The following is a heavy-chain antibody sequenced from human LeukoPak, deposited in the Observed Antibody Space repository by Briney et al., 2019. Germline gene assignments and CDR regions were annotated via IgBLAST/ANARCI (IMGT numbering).Heavy chain of an antibody. Sequence: SETLSLTCAVYGGSFSGYYWSWIRQPPGKGLEWIGEINHSGSTNYNPSLKSRVTMSVDTSKNQFSLKLSSVTAADTAVYYCARDRLRYYMDVWGKGTTVTVSS. J-gene: IGHJ6*03. CDR3: ARDRLRYYMDV. CDR1: GGSFSGYY. V-gene: IGHV4-34*01. CDR2: INHSGST. D-gene: IGHD4-17*01.